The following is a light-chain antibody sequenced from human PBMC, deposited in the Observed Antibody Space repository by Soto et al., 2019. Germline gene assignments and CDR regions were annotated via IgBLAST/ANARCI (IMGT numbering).Light chain of an antibody. CDR3: MQALQTPVT. V-gene: IGKV2-28*01. Sequence: DIVMTQSPLSLPVTPGEPASISCRSSQSLLHSSGYIYLDWYLQKPGQSPQLLIYLGSYRASGVPDRFSGSGSGTDFTLRISRLEAEYVGVYYCMQALQTPVTFGQGTRLEIK. CDR1: QSLLHSSGYIY. CDR2: LGS. J-gene: IGKJ5*01.